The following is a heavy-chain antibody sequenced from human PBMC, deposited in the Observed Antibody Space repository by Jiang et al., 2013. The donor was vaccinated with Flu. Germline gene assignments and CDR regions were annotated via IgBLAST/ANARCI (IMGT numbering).Heavy chain of an antibody. CDR2: IKSKTDGGTT. V-gene: IGHV3-15*01. J-gene: IGHJ3*02. Sequence: GLVKPGGSLRLSCAASGFTFSNAWMSWVRQAPGKGLEWVGRIKSKTDGGTTDYAAPVKGRFTISRDDSKNTLYLQMNSLKTEDTAVYYCTTAELPTSGAFDIWGQGTMVTVSS. D-gene: IGHD1-26*01. CDR3: TTAELPTSGAFDI. CDR1: GFTFSNAW.